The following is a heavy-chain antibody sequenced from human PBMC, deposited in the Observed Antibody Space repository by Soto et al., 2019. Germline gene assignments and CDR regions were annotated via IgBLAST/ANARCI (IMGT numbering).Heavy chain of an antibody. V-gene: IGHV4-39*07. CDR2: IYYSGST. CDR3: ARDNPGDNWFDP. J-gene: IGHJ5*02. Sequence: PSETLSLTCTVSGGSISSSSYYWGWIRQPPGKGLEWIGSIYYSGSTYYNPSLKSRVTISVDTSKNQFSLKLSSVTATDTAVYYCARDNPGDNWFDPWGQGTLVTVSS. CDR1: GGSISSSSYY.